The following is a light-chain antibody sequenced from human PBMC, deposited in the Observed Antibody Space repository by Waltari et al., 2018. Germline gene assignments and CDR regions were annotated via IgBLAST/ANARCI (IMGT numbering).Light chain of an antibody. J-gene: IGLJ3*02. CDR1: SYNIGAGYD. CDR3: QSFDSSLSASGV. CDR2: GNS. Sequence: QSVLTQPPSVSGAPGQRVTISCTGRSYNIGAGYDVPWYPQLPGTAPKLLIYGNSNRPSGVPDRFSGSKSGTSASLTITGLQAEDEADYYCQSFDSSLSASGVFGGGTKLTVL. V-gene: IGLV1-40*01.